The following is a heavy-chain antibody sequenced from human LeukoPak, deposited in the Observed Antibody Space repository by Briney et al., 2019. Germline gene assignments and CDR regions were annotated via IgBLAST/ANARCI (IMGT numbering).Heavy chain of an antibody. CDR3: AKRARTYYYDSPGVCCYYYRDV. V-gene: IGHV3-23*01. J-gene: IGHJ6*03. D-gene: IGHD3-22*01. CDR1: GFTFSSYA. CDR2: ISGSGGST. Sequence: TGGSLRLSCAASGFTFSSYAMSWVRQAPGKGLEWVSAISGSGGSTYYADSVKGRFTISRDNSKNTLYLQMNSLRAEDTAVYYCAKRARTYYYDSPGVCCYYYRDVWGKGTTVTVSS.